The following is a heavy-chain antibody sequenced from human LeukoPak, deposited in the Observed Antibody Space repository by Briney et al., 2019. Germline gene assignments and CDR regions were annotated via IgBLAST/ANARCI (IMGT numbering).Heavy chain of an antibody. D-gene: IGHD1-26*01. CDR1: GFTFSNSW. J-gene: IGHJ3*02. CDR2: IKSKTDGGTT. Sequence: GGSLRLSCAASGFTFSNSWMSWVRQAPGKGLEWVGRIKSKTDGGTTDYAAPVKGRFTISRDDSKNTLYLQMNSLKTEDTAVYYCTTGDDSGSYLDAFDIWGQGTMVTVSS. V-gene: IGHV3-15*01. CDR3: TTGDDSGSYLDAFDI.